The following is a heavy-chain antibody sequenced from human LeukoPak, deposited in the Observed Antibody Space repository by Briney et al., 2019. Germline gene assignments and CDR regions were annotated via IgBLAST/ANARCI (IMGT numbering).Heavy chain of an antibody. D-gene: IGHD1-26*01. V-gene: IGHV4-31*03. CDR2: IDYSGST. J-gene: IGHJ4*02. CDR3: ARVVVGATYFDY. Sequence: SETLSLTCTVSGGSISSGGYYWSWIRQHPGKGLEWIGYIDYSGSTYYNPSLKSRVIISVDTSKDQFSLKLSSVTAADTAVYYCARVVVGATYFDYWGQGTLVTVSS. CDR1: GGSISSGGYY.